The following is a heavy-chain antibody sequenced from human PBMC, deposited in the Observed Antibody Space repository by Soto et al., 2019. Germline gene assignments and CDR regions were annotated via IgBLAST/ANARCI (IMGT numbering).Heavy chain of an antibody. D-gene: IGHD3-10*01. CDR2: INHSGST. CDR1: GGSFSGYY. Sequence: SETLSLTCAVYGGSFSGYYWSWIRQPPGKGLEWIGEINHSGSTNYNPSLKSRVTISVDTSKNQFSLKLSSVTAADTAVYYCARGRFGRPSDIWGQGTMLTVSS. J-gene: IGHJ3*02. CDR3: ARGRFGRPSDI. V-gene: IGHV4-34*01.